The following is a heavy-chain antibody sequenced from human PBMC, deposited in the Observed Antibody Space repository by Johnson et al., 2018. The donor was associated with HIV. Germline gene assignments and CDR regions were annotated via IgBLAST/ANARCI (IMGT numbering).Heavy chain of an antibody. D-gene: IGHD3-16*01. CDR1: GFTFSSYW. V-gene: IGHV3-7*01. CDR3: ARQFRSVGAPDAFDI. Sequence: EVQLLESGGGLVQPGGSLRLSCAAAGFTFSSYWMTWVRQAPGKGLEWVANIKQDGSEKYYVDSVKGRFTISRDNAKNSLYLQMSSLRAEDTAVYYCARQFRSVGAPDAFDIWGQGTMVTVSS. CDR2: IKQDGSEK. J-gene: IGHJ3*02.